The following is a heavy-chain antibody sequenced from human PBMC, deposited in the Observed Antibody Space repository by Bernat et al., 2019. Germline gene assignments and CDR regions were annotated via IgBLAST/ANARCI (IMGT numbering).Heavy chain of an antibody. Sequence: EVQLLESGGGLVQPGGSLRLSCAASGFTFSSYAMSWVRPAPGKGLEWVSAISGSGGSTYYADSVKGRFTISRDNSKNTLYLQMNSLRAEDTAVYYCAKDGFIAVAIDYWGQGTLVTVSS. D-gene: IGHD6-19*01. CDR3: AKDGFIAVAIDY. CDR1: GFTFSSYA. J-gene: IGHJ4*02. CDR2: ISGSGGST. V-gene: IGHV3-23*01.